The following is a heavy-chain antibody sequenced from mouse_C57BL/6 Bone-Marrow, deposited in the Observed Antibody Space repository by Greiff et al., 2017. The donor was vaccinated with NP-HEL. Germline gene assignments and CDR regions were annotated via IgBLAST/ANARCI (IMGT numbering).Heavy chain of an antibody. CDR2: INPGSGGT. V-gene: IGHV1-54*01. J-gene: IGHJ4*01. CDR3: ARGGEFYAMDY. Sequence: VKLMESGAELVRPGTSVKVSCKASGYAFTNYLIEWVKQRPGQGLEWIGVINPGSGGTNYNEKFKGKATLTADKSSSTAYMQLSSLTSEDSAVYFCARGGEFYAMDYWGQGTSVTVSS. CDR1: GYAFTNYL.